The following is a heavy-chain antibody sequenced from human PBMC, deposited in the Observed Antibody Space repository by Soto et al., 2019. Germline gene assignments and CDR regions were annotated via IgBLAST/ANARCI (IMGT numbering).Heavy chain of an antibody. V-gene: IGHV4-59*01. CDR1: GGSISSYY. J-gene: IGHJ6*02. CDR2: IYYSGST. CDR3: AREGYYYGMDV. Sequence: SETLSLTCTVSGGSISSYYWSWIRQPPGKGLEWIGYIYYSGSTNYNPSLKSRVTISVDTSKNQFSLKLSSVTAADTAVYYCAREGYYYGMDVWGQGTTVTVS.